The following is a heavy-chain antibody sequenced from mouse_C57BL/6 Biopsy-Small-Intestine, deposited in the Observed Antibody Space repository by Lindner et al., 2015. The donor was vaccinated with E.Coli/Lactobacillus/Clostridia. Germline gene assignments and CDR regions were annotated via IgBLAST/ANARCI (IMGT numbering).Heavy chain of an antibody. J-gene: IGHJ4*01. V-gene: IGHV1-84*02. Sequence: SVKVSCKASGYTFTTYAMHWVRQAPGQRLERMGWINAGNGNTKYSQKFQGRVTITRDTSASTAYIELSSLRSEDTAVYYCAKDRGVIAPFDFWGQGTLVTVSS. CDR1: GYTFTTYA. D-gene: IGHD2-12*01. CDR2: INAGNGNT. CDR3: AKDRGVIAPFDF.